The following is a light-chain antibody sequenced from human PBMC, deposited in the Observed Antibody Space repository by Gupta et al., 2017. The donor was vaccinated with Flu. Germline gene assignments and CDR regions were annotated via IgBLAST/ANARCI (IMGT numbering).Light chain of an antibody. CDR3: QQYGSSPT. Sequence: PGTLSLSPRERATLSCRASQSVSSSYLAWYQQKPGQAPRLLIYGASSRATGIPDRFSGGGSGTDFTLTISRLEPEDFAVYYCQQYGSSPTFGGGTKVEIK. CDR1: QSVSSSY. CDR2: GAS. V-gene: IGKV3-20*01. J-gene: IGKJ4*01.